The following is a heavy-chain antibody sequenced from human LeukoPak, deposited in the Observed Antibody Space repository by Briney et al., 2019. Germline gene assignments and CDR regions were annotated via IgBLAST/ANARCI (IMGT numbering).Heavy chain of an antibody. Sequence: GASVKVSCKASGGTFSSYAISWVRQAPGQGLEWVGGIIPIFGTANYAQRFQGRVTITADKSTSTAYMELSSLRSEDTAVYYCAWGSGSQIDYWGQGTLVTVSS. CDR3: AWGSGSQIDY. V-gene: IGHV1-69*06. J-gene: IGHJ4*02. CDR2: IIPIFGTA. CDR1: GGTFSSYA. D-gene: IGHD3-10*01.